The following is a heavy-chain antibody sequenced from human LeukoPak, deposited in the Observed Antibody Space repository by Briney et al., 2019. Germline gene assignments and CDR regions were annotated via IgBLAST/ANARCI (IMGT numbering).Heavy chain of an antibody. J-gene: IGHJ4*02. D-gene: IGHD1-14*01. CDR3: ARLGPALGGYYFDY. CDR2: IYHSGST. Sequence: SETLSLTCTVSGYSISSGYYWGWIRQPPGKGLEWIGSIYHSGSTYYNPSLKSRVTISVDTSKNQFSLKLSSVTAADTAVYYCARLGPALGGYYFDYWGQGTLVTVSS. V-gene: IGHV4-38-2*02. CDR1: GYSISSGYY.